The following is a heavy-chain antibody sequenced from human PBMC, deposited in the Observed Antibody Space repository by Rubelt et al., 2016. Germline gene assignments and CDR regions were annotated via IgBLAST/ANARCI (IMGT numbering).Heavy chain of an antibody. D-gene: IGHD6-13*01. Sequence: TSYGISWVRQAPGQGLEWMGWISAYNGNTNYAQKLQGRVTMTTDASTSTAYMELRSLRSDDTAVYYCARERSSWDWFDPWGQGTLVTVSS. CDR1: TSYG. CDR3: ARERSSWDWFDP. V-gene: IGHV1-18*01. CDR2: ISAYNGNT. J-gene: IGHJ5*02.